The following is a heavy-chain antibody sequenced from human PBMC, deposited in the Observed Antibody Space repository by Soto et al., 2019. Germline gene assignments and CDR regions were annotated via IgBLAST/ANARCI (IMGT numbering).Heavy chain of an antibody. Sequence: QVRLQESGPGLVKPSETLSLTCTVSGGSISNHYWSWIRQPPGKGLEWIGYIHYTGSTNYNASLKSRVTISVDTPKNQFSLKLISVTAADTAVYFCSRGGWSMDVWGQGTTVTVSS. V-gene: IGHV4-59*11. D-gene: IGHD2-15*01. CDR2: IHYTGST. CDR1: GGSISNHY. CDR3: SRGGWSMDV. J-gene: IGHJ6*02.